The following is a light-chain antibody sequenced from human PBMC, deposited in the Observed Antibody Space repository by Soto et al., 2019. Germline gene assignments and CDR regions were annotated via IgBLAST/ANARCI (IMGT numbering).Light chain of an antibody. CDR3: QQYGSSPLIT. CDR1: QSISNY. V-gene: IGKV3-20*01. J-gene: IGKJ5*01. CDR2: DAS. Sequence: EIVLTQSPATLSLSPGERATLSCRASQSISNYVAWYQQKPGQAPRLLIYDASDRATGIPGRFSGSGSGTDFTLTISRLEPEDFAVYYCQQYGSSPLITFGQGTRLET.